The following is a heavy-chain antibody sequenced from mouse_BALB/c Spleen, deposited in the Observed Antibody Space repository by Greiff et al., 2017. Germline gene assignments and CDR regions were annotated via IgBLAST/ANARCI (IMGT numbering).Heavy chain of an antibody. Sequence: EVKLMESGPELVKPGASVKMSCKASGYTFTSYVMHWVKQKPGQGLEWIGYINPYNDGTKYNEKFKGKATLTSDKSSSTAYMELSSLTSEDSAVYYCARNYGSSPFAYWGQGTLVTVSA. CDR3: ARNYGSSPFAY. D-gene: IGHD1-1*01. CDR1: GYTFTSYV. CDR2: INPYNDGT. V-gene: IGHV1-14*01. J-gene: IGHJ3*01.